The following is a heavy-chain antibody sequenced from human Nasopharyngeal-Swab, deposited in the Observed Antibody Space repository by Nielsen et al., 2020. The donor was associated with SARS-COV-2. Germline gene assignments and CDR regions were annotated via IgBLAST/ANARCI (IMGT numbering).Heavy chain of an antibody. J-gene: IGHJ4*02. Sequence: GGSLRLSCAASGFTFSSYAMSWVRQAPGKGLEWVSAISGSGGSTYYADSVKGRFTISRDNSKNTLYLQMNSLRAEDTAVYYCAKDRYYHDSSGYSPPHIDYWGQGTLVTVSS. CDR1: GFTFSSYA. CDR2: ISGSGGST. CDR3: AKDRYYHDSSGYSPPHIDY. D-gene: IGHD3-22*01. V-gene: IGHV3-23*01.